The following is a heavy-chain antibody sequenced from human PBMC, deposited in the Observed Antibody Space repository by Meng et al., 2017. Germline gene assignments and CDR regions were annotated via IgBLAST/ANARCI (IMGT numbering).Heavy chain of an antibody. CDR1: GASVTVGSNY. J-gene: IGHJ4*02. D-gene: IGHD3-16*01. CDR3: ARTRGDYYFDY. CDR2: IDYGGST. Sequence: QVQLQESGPGLVRPSETLSLTCTVPGASVTVGSNYWSWIRQPPGKGLEWIGYIDYGGSTSYNPSLRSRVTISVDTSNNQFSLKLSSVTAADTAVFYCARTRGDYYFDYWGQGTLVTVSS. V-gene: IGHV4-61*01.